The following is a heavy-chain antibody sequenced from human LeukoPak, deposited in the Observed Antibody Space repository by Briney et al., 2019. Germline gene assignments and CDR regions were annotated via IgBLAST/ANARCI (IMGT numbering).Heavy chain of an antibody. J-gene: IGHJ5*02. D-gene: IGHD2-2*01. CDR3: ANLAGYCSSTSCFYWFDP. V-gene: IGHV3-23*01. Sequence: GGSLRLSCAASGFTFSSYAMSWVRQAPGKGLEWVSAISGSGGSTYYADSVKGRFTISRDNSKNTLYLQMNSLRAEDTAVYYCANLAGYCSSTSCFYWFDPWGQGTLVTASS. CDR1: GFTFSSYA. CDR2: ISGSGGST.